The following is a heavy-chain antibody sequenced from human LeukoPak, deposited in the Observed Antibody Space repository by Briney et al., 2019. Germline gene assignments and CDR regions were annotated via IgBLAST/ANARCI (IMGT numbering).Heavy chain of an antibody. V-gene: IGHV3-74*01. CDR2: INSDGSTK. J-gene: IGHJ4*02. CDR3: ARADYRGNYLVY. Sequence: PGGSLRLSCAASAFTSSSYWMHWVRQAPGKGLVWVSRINSDGSTKTYADSVKGRFTISRDNAKNTLYLQMNSLRAEDTAVYYCARADYRGNYLVYWGQGTLVTVSS. D-gene: IGHD1-26*01. CDR1: AFTSSSYW.